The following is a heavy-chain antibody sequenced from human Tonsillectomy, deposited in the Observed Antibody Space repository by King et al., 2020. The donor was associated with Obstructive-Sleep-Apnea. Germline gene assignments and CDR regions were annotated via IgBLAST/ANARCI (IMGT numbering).Heavy chain of an antibody. V-gene: IGHV3-48*02. D-gene: IGHD4-17*01. CDR1: GFTFRTFS. Sequence: VQLVQSGGGLVQPGGSLGLSCVASGFTFRTFSMNWVRQAPGRGLEWVSHISSDGSTKYYAVSVKGRFSTSRDNAKNSLYLQMNSLRDEDTAVYYCARLVDDYGDYVNWYFDLWGRGTRVTVSS. CDR3: ARLVDDYGDYVNWYFDL. CDR2: ISSDGSTK. J-gene: IGHJ2*01.